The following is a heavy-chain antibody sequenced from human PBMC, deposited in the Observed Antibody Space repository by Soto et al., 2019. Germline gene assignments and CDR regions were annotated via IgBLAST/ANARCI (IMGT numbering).Heavy chain of an antibody. J-gene: IGHJ1*01. D-gene: IGHD6-19*01. CDR2: INAGNGNT. V-gene: IGHV1-3*01. Sequence: ASVKVSCKASGYTFTSYAMHWLRQAPGQRLEWMGWINAGNGNTKYSQKFQGRVTITRDTSASTAYMELSSLRSEDTAVYYCARVGAVAGRAEYFQHWGQGTLVTVSS. CDR3: ARVGAVAGRAEYFQH. CDR1: GYTFTSYA.